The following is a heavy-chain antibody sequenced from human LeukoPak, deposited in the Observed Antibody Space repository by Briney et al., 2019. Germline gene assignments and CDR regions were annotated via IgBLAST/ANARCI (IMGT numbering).Heavy chain of an antibody. D-gene: IGHD1-26*01. Sequence: KPSETPSPTRAVSTDSLTRKWWSWGCQPPGKGLEWIGEVHKSGSTNYYPSLQSRVTISIDKSKNQIALELTSVTAADTAVYYCAKEIVGALTPGAYWGQGIPVTVSS. J-gene: IGHJ4*02. CDR1: TDSLTRKW. V-gene: IGHV4-4*02. CDR3: AKEIVGALTPGAY. CDR2: VHKSGST.